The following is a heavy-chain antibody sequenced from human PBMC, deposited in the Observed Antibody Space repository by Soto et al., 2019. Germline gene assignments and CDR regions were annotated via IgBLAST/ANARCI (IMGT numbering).Heavy chain of an antibody. CDR2: ISSRSTFI. D-gene: IGHD3-22*01. CDR1: GVTLTNEN. Sequence: GGSLRLSCTVLGVTLTNENMNWVRQAPGKGLEWVSSISSRSTFINYADSVKGRFTISRGNDKGLVYLQMNSLRAEDTAVYYCARDPPLSMIVVVGVDDFWGQGTLVTVSS. V-gene: IGHV3-21*06. J-gene: IGHJ4*02. CDR3: ARDPPLSMIVVVGVDDF.